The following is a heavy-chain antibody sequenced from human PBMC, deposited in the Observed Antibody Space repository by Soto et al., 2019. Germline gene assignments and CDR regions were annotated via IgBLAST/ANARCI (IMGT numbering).Heavy chain of an antibody. CDR3: ARSLSGVVPFDY. D-gene: IGHD3-10*01. CDR1: GYSFTSYW. J-gene: IGHJ4*02. Sequence: PXEFLRICCTGSGYSFTSYWISWVRQMPGKGLEWMGRIDPSDSYTNYSPSFQGHVTISADKSISTAYLQWSSLKASDTAMYYCARSLSGVVPFDYWGQGTLVTVSS. CDR2: IDPSDSYT. V-gene: IGHV5-10-1*01.